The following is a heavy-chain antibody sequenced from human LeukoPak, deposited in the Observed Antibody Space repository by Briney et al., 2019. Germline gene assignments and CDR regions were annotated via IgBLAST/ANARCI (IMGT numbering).Heavy chain of an antibody. CDR2: ISAYNGNT. V-gene: IGHV1-18*01. J-gene: IGHJ5*02. D-gene: IGHD6-13*01. CDR1: GYTFTSYG. Sequence: VASVKVSCKASGYTFTSYGISWVRQAPGQGLEWMGWISAYNGNTNYAQKLQGRVTMTTDTSTSTAYMELRSLRSDDTAVYHCARVRGEYSSSRFDPWGQGTLVTVSS. CDR3: ARVRGEYSSSRFDP.